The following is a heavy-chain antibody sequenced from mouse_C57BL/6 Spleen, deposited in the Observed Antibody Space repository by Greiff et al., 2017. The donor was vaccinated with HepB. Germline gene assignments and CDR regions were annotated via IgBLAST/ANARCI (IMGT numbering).Heavy chain of an antibody. V-gene: IGHV1-77*01. Sequence: QVQLQQSGAELVKPGASVKISCKASGYTFTDYYINWVKQRPGQGLEWIGKLGPGSGSTYYNEKFKGKATLTADKSSSTAYMQLSSLTSDDSAVYFCAGYYGSSPYYFDYWGQGTTRTVSS. J-gene: IGHJ2*01. CDR2: LGPGSGST. CDR3: AGYYGSSPYYFDY. D-gene: IGHD1-1*01. CDR1: GYTFTDYY.